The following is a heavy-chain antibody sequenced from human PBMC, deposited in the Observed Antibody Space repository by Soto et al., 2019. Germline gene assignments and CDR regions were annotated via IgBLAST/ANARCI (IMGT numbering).Heavy chain of an antibody. J-gene: IGHJ4*02. CDR3: ARIWGYGGNSRFDY. D-gene: IGHD3-16*01. CDR1: GGSISSGGYY. V-gene: IGHV4-31*03. Sequence: QVQLQESGPGLVKPSQTLSLTCTVSGGSISSGGYYWSLIRQHPGKGLELIGYIYYSGSTYYNPSLKSRVIISVDTSKNQFSLKLNSVTAADTAMYYCARIWGYGGNSRFDYWGQGTLVIDSS. CDR2: IYYSGST.